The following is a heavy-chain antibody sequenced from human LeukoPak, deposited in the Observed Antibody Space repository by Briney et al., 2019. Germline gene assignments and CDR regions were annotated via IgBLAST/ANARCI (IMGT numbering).Heavy chain of an antibody. CDR2: FDPEDGET. V-gene: IGHV1-24*01. CDR3: ATYGSYYFDY. CDR1: GYTLTELS. Sequence: GASVKFSCQVSGYTLTELSMHWVRQAPGKGLEWMGGFDPEDGETIYAQKFQGRVTMTEDTSTDTAYMELSSLRSEDTAVYYCATYGSYYFDYWGQGTLVTVSS. D-gene: IGHD4-17*01. J-gene: IGHJ4*02.